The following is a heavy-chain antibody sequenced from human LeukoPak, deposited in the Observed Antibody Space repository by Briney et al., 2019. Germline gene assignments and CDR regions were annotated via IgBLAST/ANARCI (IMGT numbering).Heavy chain of an antibody. CDR2: ISYDGSNK. V-gene: IGHV3-30-3*01. CDR1: GFTFSSYA. J-gene: IGHJ3*02. CDR3: ARDITGTTGLGVDAFDI. D-gene: IGHD1-20*01. Sequence: PGGSLRLSCAASGFTFSSYAMHWVRQAPGKGLEWVAVISYDGSNKYYADSVKGRFTISRDNSKNTLYLQMNSLRAEDTAVYYCARDITGTTGLGVDAFDIWGQGTMVTVSS.